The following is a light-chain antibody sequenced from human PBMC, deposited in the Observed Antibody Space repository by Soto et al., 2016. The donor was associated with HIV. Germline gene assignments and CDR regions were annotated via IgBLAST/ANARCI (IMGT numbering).Light chain of an antibody. CDR1: QDINNY. CDR3: QQYNSYLT. V-gene: IGKV1-16*02. Sequence: DIQMTQSPSSLSASVGDRVTITCRASQDINNYLAWFQQKPGKAPKSLIYAASTLQSGVSSKFSGSGSGTEFTLTISSLQPDDFATYYCQQYNSYLTFGEGPRWRSN. J-gene: IGKJ4*01. CDR2: AAS.